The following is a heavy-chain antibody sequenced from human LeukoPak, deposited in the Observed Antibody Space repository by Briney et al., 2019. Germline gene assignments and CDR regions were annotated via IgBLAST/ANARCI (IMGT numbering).Heavy chain of an antibody. J-gene: IGHJ5*02. V-gene: IGHV3-30*18. D-gene: IGHD2-21*02. CDR1: GFTFSGYD. CDR2: ISYDGSNK. Sequence: GGSLRLSCVASGFTFSGYDIHWVRQAPGKGLEWVTLISYDGSNKYYADSVKGRFTISRDNPKNTLYLQMNSLRGEDTAVYYWAKGGPGDGKWFDPWGQGTL. CDR3: AKGGPGDGKWFDP.